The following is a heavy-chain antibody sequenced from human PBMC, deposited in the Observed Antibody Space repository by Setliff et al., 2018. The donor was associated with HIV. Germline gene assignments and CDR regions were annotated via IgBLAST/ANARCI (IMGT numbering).Heavy chain of an antibody. V-gene: IGHV1-46*01. CDR2: INPSDGAT. CDR1: GYTFTFTNFY. J-gene: IGHJ6*03. CDR3: ARGGHYSGTYLPRDYYMDV. Sequence: ASVKVSCKASGYTFTFTNFYIHWVRQAPGQGLEWLGMINPSDGATTSAQKFQGRLTMTTDTSTSTVYMDLSSLRSEDTAVYYFARGGHYSGTYLPRDYYMDVWGKGTTVTISS. D-gene: IGHD1-26*01.